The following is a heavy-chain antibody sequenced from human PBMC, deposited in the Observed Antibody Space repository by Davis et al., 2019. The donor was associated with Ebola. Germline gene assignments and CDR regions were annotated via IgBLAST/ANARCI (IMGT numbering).Heavy chain of an antibody. D-gene: IGHD6-13*01. CDR3: ARELAIAAAGTILRRNDY. Sequence: AASVKVSCKASGYTFTDFGISWVRQAPGQGLEWMGWISAYNGNTNYAQKLQGRVTMTTDTSTSTAYMELRSLRSDDTAVYYCARELAIAAAGTILRRNDYWGQGTLVTVSS. V-gene: IGHV1-18*04. J-gene: IGHJ4*02. CDR1: GYTFTDFG. CDR2: ISAYNGNT.